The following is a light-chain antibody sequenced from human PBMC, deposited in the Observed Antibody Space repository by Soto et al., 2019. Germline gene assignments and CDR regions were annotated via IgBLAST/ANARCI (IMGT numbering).Light chain of an antibody. CDR1: QSVSSY. CDR3: RQRSNWPPVT. Sequence: EIVLTQSPATLSLSPGERATLSCRASQSVSSYLAWYQQKPGQAPRLLIYDASNRATGIPARFSGSGSGTDFTITISSLEPEDFAIYYCRQRSNWPPVTFGGGTKMEIK. J-gene: IGKJ4*01. V-gene: IGKV3-11*01. CDR2: DAS.